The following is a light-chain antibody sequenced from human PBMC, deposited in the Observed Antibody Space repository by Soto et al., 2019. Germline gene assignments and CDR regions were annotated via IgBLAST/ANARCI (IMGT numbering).Light chain of an antibody. CDR2: AAS. V-gene: IGKV1-39*01. CDR3: QQGHSNPIT. J-gene: IGKJ5*01. Sequence: DIEMTQSPSSLSSSVGDIFTITCRTSQTISTYVNWYRQKPGKAPKLLIYAASSLQSGVPSRFSGSGSGTDFTLTISSLQPEDFATYYCQQGHSNPITLGQGTRLEI. CDR1: QTISTY.